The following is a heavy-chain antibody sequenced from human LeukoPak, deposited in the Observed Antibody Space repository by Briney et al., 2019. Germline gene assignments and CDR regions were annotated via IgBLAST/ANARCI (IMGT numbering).Heavy chain of an antibody. J-gene: IGHJ5*02. CDR1: GFSISSSNHH. V-gene: IGHV4-39*01. CDR2: IYYSGST. Sequence: SETLSLTCTVSGFSISSSNHHWDWIRQPPGKELEWIVNIYYSGSTYYNPSLNSLATISVDTSKNHFSLRLSSVTAANTAVYYDTWGKGTLVTVSS. CDR3: T.